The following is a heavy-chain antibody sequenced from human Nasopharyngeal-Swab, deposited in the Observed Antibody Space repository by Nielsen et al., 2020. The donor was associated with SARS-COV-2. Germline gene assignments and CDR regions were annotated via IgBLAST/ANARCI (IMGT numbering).Heavy chain of an antibody. Sequence: SETLSLTCTVSGCSFSTGSYYWNWLRQPARKGLEWIGSIFTSGSTDYNPSLNSRVTMSIDTSKNQFSLNLTSVTAADTAVYYCARLGTVYDDYFDSWGQGTLVTVSS. V-gene: IGHV4-61*02. CDR1: GCSFSTGSYY. D-gene: IGHD5/OR15-5a*01. J-gene: IGHJ4*02. CDR3: ARLGTVYDDYFDS. CDR2: IFTSGST.